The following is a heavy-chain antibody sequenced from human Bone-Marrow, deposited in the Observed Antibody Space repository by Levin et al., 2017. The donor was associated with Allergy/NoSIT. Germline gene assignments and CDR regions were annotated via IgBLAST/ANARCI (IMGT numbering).Heavy chain of an antibody. CDR1: GGTFSRYG. D-gene: IGHD2-2*02. CDR2: IIPMFGTA. V-gene: IGHV1-69*13. Sequence: GASVKVSCKASGGTFSRYGISWVRQAPGQGLEWMGGIIPMFGTANYAQKFQGRVTITADESTSTSYVELNSLRSEDTAVYYCATKADGYCSTTSCYTADYWGQGTLVTVSS. J-gene: IGHJ4*02. CDR3: ATKADGYCSTTSCYTADY.